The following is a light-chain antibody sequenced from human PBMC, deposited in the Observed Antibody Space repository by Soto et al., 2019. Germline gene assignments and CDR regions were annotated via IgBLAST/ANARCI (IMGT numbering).Light chain of an antibody. CDR3: QQSYSTPLT. V-gene: IGKV1-39*01. Sequence: IQMTQSPSSLSASVGDRVTITCRASQSISSYLDWYQQKPGKAPKLLIYAASSLQSGVPSRFSVRGSGTDFTLTISSLQPEDFATYYCQQSYSTPLTFGGGTKVEIK. CDR1: QSISSY. J-gene: IGKJ4*01. CDR2: AAS.